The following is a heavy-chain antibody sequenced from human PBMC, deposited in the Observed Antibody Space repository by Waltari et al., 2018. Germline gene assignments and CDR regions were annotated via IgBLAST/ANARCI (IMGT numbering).Heavy chain of an antibody. J-gene: IGHJ4*02. Sequence: EVRLVESGGNLVQPGGSLRLPGAASGFSFSSYEMNWVRQAPGRGLEWVSYISSSGSTKYYADSVKGRFTISRDNAKNSLYLQMNSLRADDTAVYYCARVRVVMGEGVYWGQGTLVTVSS. D-gene: IGHD2-15*01. V-gene: IGHV3-48*03. CDR3: ARVRVVMGEGVY. CDR1: GFSFSSYE. CDR2: ISSSGSTK.